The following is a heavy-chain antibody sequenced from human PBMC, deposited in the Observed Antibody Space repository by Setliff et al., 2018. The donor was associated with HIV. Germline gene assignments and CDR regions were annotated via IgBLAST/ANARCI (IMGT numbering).Heavy chain of an antibody. J-gene: IGHJ4*02. Sequence: SETLSLTCTASGGSVSSGGYYWSWIRQHPGRGLEWIGRISSSGSTTYNPSLKSRVSVSIGPSKNQFSLNLSSVTAADTAVYFCARAPRIFPEFNNPHPHFDHWGQGTLVTVSS. CDR1: GGSVSSGGYY. CDR3: ARAPRIFPEFNNPHPHFDH. CDR2: ISSSGST. D-gene: IGHD3-3*01. V-gene: IGHV4-61*08.